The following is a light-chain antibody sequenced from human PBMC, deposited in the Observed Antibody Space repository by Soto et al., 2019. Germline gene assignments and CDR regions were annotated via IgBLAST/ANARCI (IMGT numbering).Light chain of an antibody. J-gene: IGLJ3*02. CDR3: QSYDSSLRGHWV. V-gene: IGLV1-40*01. Sequence: QSVLTQPPSVSGAPGQRVTISCTGSSSNIGSGDDVHWYQQLPGTAPKLLIYDNINRPSGVPDRFSGSRSGTSASLAITGLQAEDEADHYCQSYDSSLRGHWVFGGGTKLTVL. CDR2: DNI. CDR1: SSNIGSGDD.